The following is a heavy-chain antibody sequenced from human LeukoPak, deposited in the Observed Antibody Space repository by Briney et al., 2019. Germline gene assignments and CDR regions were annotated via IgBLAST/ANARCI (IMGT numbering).Heavy chain of an antibody. D-gene: IGHD3-10*01. Sequence: GGSLRLSCAASGFTFSSYAMNWVRQAPGKGPEWVSGISGSGGSTYYADSVKGRFTISRDNSKNTLYLEMNSLRAEDTAVYYCSRAANYSSLFFDYWGQGALVTVSS. J-gene: IGHJ4*02. CDR2: ISGSGGST. CDR1: GFTFSSYA. CDR3: SRAANYSSLFFDY. V-gene: IGHV3-23*01.